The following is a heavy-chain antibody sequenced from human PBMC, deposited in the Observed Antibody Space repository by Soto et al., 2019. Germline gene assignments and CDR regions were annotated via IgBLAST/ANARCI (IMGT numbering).Heavy chain of an antibody. CDR1: GFTVSSNY. CDR2: IYSGGST. J-gene: IGHJ4*02. V-gene: IGHV3-66*01. Sequence: WGSLRLSCAASGFTVSSNYMSWVRQAPGKGLEWVSVIYSGGSTYYADSVKGRFTISRDNSKNTLYLQMNSLRAEDTAVYYCARDPSTTTVTPGGAFDYWGQGTLVTVSS. D-gene: IGHD4-17*01. CDR3: ARDPSTTTVTPGGAFDY.